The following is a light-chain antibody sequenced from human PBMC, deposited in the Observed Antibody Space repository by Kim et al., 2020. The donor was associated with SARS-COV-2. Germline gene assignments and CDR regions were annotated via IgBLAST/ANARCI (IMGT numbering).Light chain of an antibody. V-gene: IGKV1-39*01. Sequence: DIQMTQSPSSLSASVGDRVTITCRASQSISSYLNWYQQKPGKAPKLLISAASSLQSGVPSRFTGSGSGTDFSLTISSLQPEDFAAYYCQESYSAPFTCGGGTKVDIK. J-gene: IGKJ4*01. CDR2: AAS. CDR3: QESYSAPFT. CDR1: QSISSY.